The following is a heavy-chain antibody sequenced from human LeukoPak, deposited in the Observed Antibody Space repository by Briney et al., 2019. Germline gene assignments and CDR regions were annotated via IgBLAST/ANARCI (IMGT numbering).Heavy chain of an antibody. Sequence: ASVKVSCKASGYTFTGYYMHWVRQAPGQGLEWMGWINPNSGGTNYAQKFQGRVTMTRDTSISTAYMELSRLRSDDTAVYYCARARFXXXPFDYWGQGTLVTVSS. J-gene: IGHJ4*02. CDR3: ARARFXXXPFDY. V-gene: IGHV1-2*02. D-gene: IGHD3-3*01. CDR2: INPNSGGT. CDR1: GYTFTGYY.